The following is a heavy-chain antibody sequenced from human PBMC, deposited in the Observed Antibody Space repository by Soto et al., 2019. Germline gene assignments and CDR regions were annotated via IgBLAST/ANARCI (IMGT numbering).Heavy chain of an antibody. V-gene: IGHV3-23*01. Sequence: GGSLRLSCAASGFTFSSYAMSWVRQAPGKGLEWVSAISGSGGSTYYADSVKGRFTISRANSKNTLYLQMNSLRAEDTAVYYCAMGGIQLWYDYWGQGTLVTVSS. CDR2: ISGSGGST. CDR3: AMGGIQLWYDY. CDR1: GFTFSSYA. D-gene: IGHD5-18*01. J-gene: IGHJ4*02.